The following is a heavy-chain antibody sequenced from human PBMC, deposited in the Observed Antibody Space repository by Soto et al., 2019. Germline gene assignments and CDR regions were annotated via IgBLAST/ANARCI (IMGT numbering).Heavy chain of an antibody. CDR3: ALRSMAVVPEY. V-gene: IGHV4-59*01. CDR2: LYYGRSA. CDR1: GDSISSYY. Sequence: QVQLQESGPGLVKPSETLSLTFAVSGDSISSYYCMWIRQPPAKGLESIGYLYYGRSANYNPSHKSRVTLSVDTSTNQCSLTLSSMTAADTAVYYCALRSMAVVPEYWGQGTLVTVSS. J-gene: IGHJ4*02. D-gene: IGHD3-22*01.